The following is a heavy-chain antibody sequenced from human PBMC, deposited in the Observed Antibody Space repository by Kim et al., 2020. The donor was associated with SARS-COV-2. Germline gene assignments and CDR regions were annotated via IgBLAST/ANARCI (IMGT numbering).Heavy chain of an antibody. D-gene: IGHD2-8*02. Sequence: GGSLRLSCAASGFTFTSYFMHWVRQAPGKGPVWLSRINDAGTSRNYADSVKGRFTISRDNAQNTLYLQMNSLRVEDTAVYHCVREREISGGAWDFDSWGRGTLVTVSS. CDR3: VREREISGGAWDFDS. J-gene: IGHJ2*01. CDR1: GFTFTSYF. V-gene: IGHV3-74*01. CDR2: INDAGTSR.